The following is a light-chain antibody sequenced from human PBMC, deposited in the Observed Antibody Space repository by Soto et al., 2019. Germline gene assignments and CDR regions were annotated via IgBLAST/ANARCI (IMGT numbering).Light chain of an antibody. CDR2: SNN. V-gene: IGLV1-44*01. CDR1: SSNIGTNT. CDR3: AAWDGSLNVVL. J-gene: IGLJ2*01. Sequence: QSVLTQPPSASGTPGQRVTISCSGSSSNIGTNTVNWYQHLPGSAPKLLIYSNNQRPSGVPDRFSGSKSGTSASLAISGLPPDYEADYYCAAWDGSLNVVLFGGGTKLTVL.